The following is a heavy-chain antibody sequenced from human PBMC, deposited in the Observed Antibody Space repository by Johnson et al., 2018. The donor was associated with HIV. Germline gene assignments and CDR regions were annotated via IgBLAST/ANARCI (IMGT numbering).Heavy chain of an antibody. V-gene: IGHV3-66*01. CDR2: IYSGGST. J-gene: IGHJ3*02. CDR1: GFTVSSYY. Sequence: VQLVESGGGLVQPGGSLRLSCAASGFTVSSYYMSWVRQAPGKGLDWVSVIYSGGSTYYADPVKGRFTISRDNAKNSLYLQMNSLRAEDTAVYYCAREGDDLDAFDIWGQGTMVTVSS. CDR3: AREGDDLDAFDI.